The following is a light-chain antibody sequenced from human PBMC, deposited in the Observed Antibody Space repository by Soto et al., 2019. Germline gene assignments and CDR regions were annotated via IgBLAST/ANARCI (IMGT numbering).Light chain of an antibody. V-gene: IGKV3-11*01. CDR1: QSVSSY. Sequence: EIVLTQSPDTLSLSPGETATLSCRASQSVSSYLAWYQHKPGQAPRLLIYDASHRATGIPARFSGSGSGADFTLTITSLETEDFTAYYCQQRRNWPMSTFGQGTKLEIK. J-gene: IGKJ2*01. CDR3: QQRRNWPMST. CDR2: DAS.